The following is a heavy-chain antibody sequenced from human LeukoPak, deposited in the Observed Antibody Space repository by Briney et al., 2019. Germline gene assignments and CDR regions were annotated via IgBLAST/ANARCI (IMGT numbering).Heavy chain of an antibody. CDR3: ARGTGNYCFDY. J-gene: IGHJ4*02. V-gene: IGHV1-2*02. D-gene: IGHD2-8*02. CDR1: GYTFIAYY. CDR2: INPNSGDT. Sequence: ASVKVSCKTSGYTFIAYYMHWVRQAPGQWLEWMGWINPNSGDTNYAHKLQGRVTMTRDTSISTAYMELSRLRSDDTAVYYCARGTGNYCFDYWGQGPLVTVS.